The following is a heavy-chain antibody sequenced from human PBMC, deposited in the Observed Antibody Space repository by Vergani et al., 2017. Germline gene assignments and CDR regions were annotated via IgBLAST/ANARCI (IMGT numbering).Heavy chain of an antibody. V-gene: IGHV3-23*01. CDR3: AKNPNTKGYMDV. CDR1: GFIFSNYA. Sequence: EVQLLESGGALVQPGRSLQLSCAASGFIFSNYAMSWVRQAPGRGLEWVSAISSRGDDTYYADSVKGRFTISRDNSKNTLYLQMNSLRAEDTAVYYCAKNPNTKGYMDVWGK. D-gene: IGHD2/OR15-2a*01. J-gene: IGHJ6*03. CDR2: ISSRGDDT.